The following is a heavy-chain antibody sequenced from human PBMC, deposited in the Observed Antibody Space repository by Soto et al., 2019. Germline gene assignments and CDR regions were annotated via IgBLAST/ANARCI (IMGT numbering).Heavy chain of an antibody. CDR2: MNPNSGNT. Sequence: QVQLVQSGADVKKPGASVKVSCKASGYTFTSYDINWVRQATGQGPEWMGWMNPNSGNTGYEQKFQCRVTMTRSTSISTAYMELSSLRSDDTAVNYCARAPREWGFDYWGPGTLVTVSS. CDR3: ARAPREWGFDY. V-gene: IGHV1-8*01. J-gene: IGHJ4*02. CDR1: GYTFTSYD. D-gene: IGHD3-3*01.